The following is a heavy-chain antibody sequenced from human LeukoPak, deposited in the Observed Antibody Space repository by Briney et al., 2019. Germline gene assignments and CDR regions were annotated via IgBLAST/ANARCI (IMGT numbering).Heavy chain of an antibody. D-gene: IGHD6-6*01. Sequence: GGSLRLSCAASGFTFSTYAMHWVRQAPGKGLEWVAVIWYDGGNKYYSDSVKGRFTISRDNSKNTLYLQMNSLRAEDTAVYYCASSIVAVDTGIEYWGQGTLVTVSS. V-gene: IGHV3-33*01. CDR1: GFTFSTYA. CDR3: ASSIVAVDTGIEY. J-gene: IGHJ4*02. CDR2: IWYDGGNK.